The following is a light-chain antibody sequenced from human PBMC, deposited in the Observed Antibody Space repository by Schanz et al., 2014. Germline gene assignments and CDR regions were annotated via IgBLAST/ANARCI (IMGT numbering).Light chain of an antibody. V-gene: IGLV2-14*01. CDR2: DVS. CDR3: TSSAGNNKGV. Sequence: QSALTQPASVSGSPGQSITISCTGTSSDVGGYNYVSWYQQHPGKAPKLMIYDVSNRPSGVSNRFSGSKSGNTASLTVSGLQAEDEADYYCTSSAGNNKGVFGTGTKLTV. CDR1: SSDVGGYNY. J-gene: IGLJ1*01.